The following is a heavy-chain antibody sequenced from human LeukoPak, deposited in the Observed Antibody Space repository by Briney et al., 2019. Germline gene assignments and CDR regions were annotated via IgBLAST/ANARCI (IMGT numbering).Heavy chain of an antibody. J-gene: IGHJ4*02. CDR3: TKRVKYGGTWDHFAD. CDR1: GFTFDNYR. V-gene: IGHV3-23*01. D-gene: IGHD1-26*01. CDR2: VNADGGNT. Sequence: GGSLRLSCAASGFTFDNYRMSWVRQAPGEGLEWVSTVNADGGNTYYADSVKGRFTISRDNSKSTLILQMNSLRVEDTALYYCTKRVKYGGTWDHFADWGQGTLVTVSS.